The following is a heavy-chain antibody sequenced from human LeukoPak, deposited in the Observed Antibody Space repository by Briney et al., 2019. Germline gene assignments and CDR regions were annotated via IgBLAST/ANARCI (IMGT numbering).Heavy chain of an antibody. J-gene: IGHJ6*02. V-gene: IGHV3-23*01. CDR3: AKDDIVVVVAAYYYGMDV. D-gene: IGHD2-15*01. CDR2: ISGSGGST. CDR1: GFTFSSYA. Sequence: GGSLRLSCAASGFTFSSYAMSWVRQAPGKGLEWVSAISGSGGSTYYADSVKGRFTISRDNSKNTLYLQMNSLRAEDTAVCYCAKDDIVVVVAAYYYGMDVWGQGTTVTVSS.